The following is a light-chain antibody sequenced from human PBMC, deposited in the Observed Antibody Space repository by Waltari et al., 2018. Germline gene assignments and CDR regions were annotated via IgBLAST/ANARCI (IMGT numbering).Light chain of an antibody. Sequence: QSALTQPASVSGSPGQSITISCTATSSAVGCYNYVSWYQQHPDKAPQLMIYEVSNRPSGVSNRFSGSKSGNTASLTISGLQAEDEADYYCSSYTSSSTLVFGGGTKLTVL. CDR3: SSYTSSSTLV. J-gene: IGLJ2*01. CDR2: EVS. V-gene: IGLV2-14*01. CDR1: SSAVGCYNY.